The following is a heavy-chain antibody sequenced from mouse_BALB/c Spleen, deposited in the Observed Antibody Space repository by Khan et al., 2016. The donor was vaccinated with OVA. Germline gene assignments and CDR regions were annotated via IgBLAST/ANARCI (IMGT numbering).Heavy chain of an antibody. CDR3: AREAYRDDEYYFDD. J-gene: IGHJ2*01. V-gene: IGHV5-6-5*01. CDR1: GFTFSTYA. Sequence: EVELVESGGDSVKPGGSLKLSCAVSGFTFSTYAMSWVRQTPEKRLEWVASISSGGSTYYPDSVKGRFTISRDNARNIVYLQMTSLRSEDMAMYSCAREAYRDDEYYFDDWGQGTTLTVSS. CDR2: ISSGGST. D-gene: IGHD2-14*01.